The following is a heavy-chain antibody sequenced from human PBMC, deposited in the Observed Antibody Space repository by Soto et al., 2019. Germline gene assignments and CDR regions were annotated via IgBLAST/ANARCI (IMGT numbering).Heavy chain of an antibody. CDR2: INHSGST. D-gene: IGHD3-9*01. CDR3: ARGPATVRYFDWLLSFGY. CDR1: GGSFSGYY. Sequence: KTSETLSLTCAVYGGSFSGYYWSWIRQPPGKGLEWIGEINHSGSTNYNPSLKSRVTISVDTSKNQFSLKLSSVTAADTAVYYCARGPATVRYFDWLLSFGYWGQGTLVTVSS. V-gene: IGHV4-34*01. J-gene: IGHJ4*02.